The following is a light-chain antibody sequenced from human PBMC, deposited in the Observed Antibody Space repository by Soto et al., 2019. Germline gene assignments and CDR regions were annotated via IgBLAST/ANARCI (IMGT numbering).Light chain of an antibody. CDR3: ETWDSNTRGV. V-gene: IGLV4-60*02. CDR1: SGHSSYI. CDR2: LESSGSY. Sequence: QSVLTQSSSASASLGSSVKLTCTLSSGHSSYIIAWHQQQPGKAPRYLMKLESSGSYNKGSGVPDRFSGSSSGADRYLTISPLQFEDEADYYCETWDSNTRGVFGTGTKLTVL. J-gene: IGLJ1*01.